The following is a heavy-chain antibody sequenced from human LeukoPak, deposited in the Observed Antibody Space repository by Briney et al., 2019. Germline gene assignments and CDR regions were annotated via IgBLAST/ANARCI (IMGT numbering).Heavy chain of an antibody. J-gene: IGHJ4*02. CDR2: IRSKARSYAT. D-gene: IGHD5-12*01. Sequence: GGSLRLSCAASGFSFITSGMHWVRQASGKGLEWVGRIRSKARSYATTYAESVKGMFTISRDDSKNTAYLQMNSLKTEDTAVYYCTSQVDEGYWGQGTLVTVSS. CDR3: TSQVDEGY. V-gene: IGHV3-73*01. CDR1: GFSFITSG.